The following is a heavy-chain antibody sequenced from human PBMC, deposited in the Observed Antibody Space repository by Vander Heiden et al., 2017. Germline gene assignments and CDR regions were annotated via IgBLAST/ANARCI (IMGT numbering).Heavy chain of an antibody. CDR1: VFPVSDYY. CDR2: ISSGGISI. J-gene: IGHJ3*02. D-gene: IGHD1-26*01. V-gene: IGHV3-11*01. Sequence: QVQLVDPGGGLVQPGGSLRLSCAASVFPVSDYYMSWIRQAPGKGLEWVSYISSGGISIYYADSVKGRFTISRDSAKNSLYLQMNILRAEDTAVYYCARGGSGSRRPFDIWGQGTMVADSS. CDR3: ARGGSGSRRPFDI.